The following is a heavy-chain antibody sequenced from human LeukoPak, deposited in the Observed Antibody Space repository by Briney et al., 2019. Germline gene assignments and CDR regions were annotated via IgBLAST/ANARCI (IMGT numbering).Heavy chain of an antibody. V-gene: IGHV3-30*18. J-gene: IGHJ4*02. CDR1: GFTFSSYG. Sequence: GGSLRLSCAASGFTFSSYGMHWVRQAPGKGLEWVAVISYDGSNKYYADSVKGRFTISRDNSKNTLYRQMNSLRAEDTAVYYCAKDPVFDYWGQGTLVTVSS. CDR3: AKDPVFDY. CDR2: ISYDGSNK.